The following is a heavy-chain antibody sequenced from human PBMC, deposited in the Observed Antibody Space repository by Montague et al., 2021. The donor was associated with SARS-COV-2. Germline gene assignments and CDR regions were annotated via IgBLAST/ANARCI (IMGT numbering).Heavy chain of an antibody. D-gene: IGHD3-22*01. J-gene: IGHJ4*02. CDR2: INHSGST. V-gene: IGHV4-34*01. Sequence: SETLSLTCAVYGGSFIGYYWSWIRQPPGKGLEWIGDINHSGSTNYNPSLKSRVSISVDTSKNQFSLKLRSVTAADTAVYYCARAIVAVTMIIVVMTGVEHYFDLWGQGTLVTVSS. CDR3: ARAIVAVTMIIVVMTGVEHYFDL. CDR1: GGSFIGYY.